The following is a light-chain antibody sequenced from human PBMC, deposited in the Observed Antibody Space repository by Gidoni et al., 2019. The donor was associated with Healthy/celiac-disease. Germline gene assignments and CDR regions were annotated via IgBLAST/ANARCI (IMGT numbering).Light chain of an antibody. J-gene: IGKJ2*01. CDR2: GAS. Sequence: EIVLTQSPGTLSLSPGERATLSCRASQSVSSSYLAWYQQKPGQAPWLLINGASSRATGIPDRFSGSGSGTDFTLTISRLEPEDCAVYYCQQYGSLPYTFGQGTKLEIK. CDR3: QQYGSLPYT. CDR1: QSVSSSY. V-gene: IGKV3-20*01.